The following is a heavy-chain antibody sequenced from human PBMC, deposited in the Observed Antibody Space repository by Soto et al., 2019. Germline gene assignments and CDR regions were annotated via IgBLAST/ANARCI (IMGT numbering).Heavy chain of an antibody. J-gene: IGHJ4*02. D-gene: IGHD3-9*01. Sequence: SETLSLTCTVSGGSISSSSYYWGWIRQPPGKGLEWIGSIYYSGSTYYNPSLKSRVTISVDTSKNQFSLKLSSVTAADTAVYYCARLGYDILTGRTFDYWGQGTLVTVSS. CDR3: ARLGYDILTGRTFDY. V-gene: IGHV4-39*01. CDR2: IYYSGST. CDR1: GGSISSSSYY.